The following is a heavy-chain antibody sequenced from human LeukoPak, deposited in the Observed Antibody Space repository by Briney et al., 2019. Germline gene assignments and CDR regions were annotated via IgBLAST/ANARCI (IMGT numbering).Heavy chain of an antibody. J-gene: IGHJ6*03. Sequence: PGGSLRLSCAASGFTFSSYSMNWVRQAPGKGLEWVSSISSSSSYIYYADSVKGRFTIFRDNAKNSLYLQMNSLRAEDTAVYYCARDTAYYYYMDVWGKGTTVTISS. V-gene: IGHV3-21*01. D-gene: IGHD5-18*01. CDR3: ARDTAYYYYMDV. CDR2: ISSSSSYI. CDR1: GFTFSSYS.